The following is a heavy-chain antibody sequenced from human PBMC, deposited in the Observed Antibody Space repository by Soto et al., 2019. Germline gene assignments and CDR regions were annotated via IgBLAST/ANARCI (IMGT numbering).Heavy chain of an antibody. CDR2: ISGSGGSI. D-gene: IGHD1-26*01. CDR3: ARGFMGATFYYGMDV. CDR1: RLTFNSYA. Sequence: EVQLLESGGGLVQPGGSLRLSCAASRLTFNSYAMTWVRRAPGKGLEWVSGISGSGGSIYYADSVRGRFTISRDNSKNTLYLQMNSLRAEDTAVYYCARGFMGATFYYGMDVWGQGTTVTVSS. V-gene: IGHV3-23*01. J-gene: IGHJ6*02.